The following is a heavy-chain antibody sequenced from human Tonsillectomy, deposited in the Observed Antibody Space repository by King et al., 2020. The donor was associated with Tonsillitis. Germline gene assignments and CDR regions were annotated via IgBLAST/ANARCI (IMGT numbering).Heavy chain of an antibody. J-gene: IGHJ6*02. Sequence: QLVQSGGGVVQPGRSLRLSCAASGFTFSSYGMHWVRQAPGKGLEWVAVISYDGSNKYYADSVKGRFTISRDNSKNTLYLQMNSLGAEDTAVYYCARDGRAAPYYYYGMDVWGQGTTVTVSS. CDR3: ARDGRAAPYYYYGMDV. CDR2: ISYDGSNK. CDR1: GFTFSSYG. D-gene: IGHD1-26*01. V-gene: IGHV3-33*05.